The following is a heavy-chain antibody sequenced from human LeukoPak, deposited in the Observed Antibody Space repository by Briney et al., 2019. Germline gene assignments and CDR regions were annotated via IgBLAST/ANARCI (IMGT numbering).Heavy chain of an antibody. CDR3: ARNSSPDY. D-gene: IGHD6-13*01. CDR2: IYYSGST. V-gene: IGHV4-59*01. Sequence: TSETLSLTCTVSGGSISSYYWSWIRQPPGKGLEWIGYIYYSGSTNYNPSLKSRVTISVDTSKNQFSLKLSSVTAADTAVYYCARNSSPDYWGQGTLVTVSS. CDR1: GGSISSYY. J-gene: IGHJ4*02.